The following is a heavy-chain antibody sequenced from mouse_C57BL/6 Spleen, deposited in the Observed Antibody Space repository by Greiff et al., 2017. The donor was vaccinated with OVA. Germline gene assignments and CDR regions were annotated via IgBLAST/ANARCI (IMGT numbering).Heavy chain of an antibody. CDR3: ARGDDYDGFAY. V-gene: IGHV1-18*01. D-gene: IGHD2-4*01. CDR1: GYTFTDYN. Sequence: EVQLQQSGPELVKPGASVKIPCKASGYTFTDYNMDWVKQSHGKSLEWIGDINPNNGGTIYNQKFKGKATLTVDKSSSTAYMELRSLTSEDTAVSYCARGDDYDGFAYWGQGTLVTVSA. CDR2: INPNNGGT. J-gene: IGHJ3*01.